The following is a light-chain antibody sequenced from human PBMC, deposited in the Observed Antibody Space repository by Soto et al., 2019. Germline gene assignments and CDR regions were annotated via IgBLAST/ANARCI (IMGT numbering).Light chain of an antibody. CDR1: QSVSNY. V-gene: IGKV1-39*01. Sequence: DIQMTQSPSSLSASVGDRVTITCRASQSVSNYLNWYQQKPGKAPTLLIYAASTLQSGVPSRISGSGSGTDFTLTISSLQPEDFATYFCQQTYITPFTFGQGTRLEIK. CDR2: AAS. CDR3: QQTYITPFT. J-gene: IGKJ5*01.